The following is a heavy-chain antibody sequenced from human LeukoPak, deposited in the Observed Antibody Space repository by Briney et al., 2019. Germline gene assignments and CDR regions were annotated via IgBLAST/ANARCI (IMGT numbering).Heavy chain of an antibody. CDR1: GGSISSSSYY. CDR2: IYYSGST. D-gene: IGHD3-10*01. J-gene: IGHJ4*02. V-gene: IGHV4-39*07. CDR3: ASYFMVRGVITNYFDY. Sequence: SETLSLTCTVSGGSISSSSYYWGWIRQPPGKGLEWIGSIYYSGSTYYNPSLKSRVTISVDTSKNQFSLKLSSVTAADTAVYYCASYFMVRGVITNYFDYWGQGTLVTVSS.